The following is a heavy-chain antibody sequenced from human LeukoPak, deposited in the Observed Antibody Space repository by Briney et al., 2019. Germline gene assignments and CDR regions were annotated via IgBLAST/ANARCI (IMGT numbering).Heavy chain of an antibody. CDR1: GFTFSSYG. CDR2: IRYDGSNK. J-gene: IGHJ4*02. CDR3: AKGYGATTGFDY. V-gene: IGHV3-30*02. D-gene: IGHD1-26*01. Sequence: GGSLRLSCAASGFTFSSYGMHWVRQAPGKGLEWVAFIRYDGSNKYYADSVKGRFTISRDNSKNSLYLQMNSLRAEDTALYYCAKGYGATTGFDYWGQGTPVTVSS.